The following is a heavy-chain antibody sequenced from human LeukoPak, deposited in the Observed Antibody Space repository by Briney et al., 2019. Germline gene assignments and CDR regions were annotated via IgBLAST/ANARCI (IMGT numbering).Heavy chain of an antibody. CDR2: IKPSDGFT. V-gene: IGHV1-46*01. Sequence: ASVKVSCKASGYTFTSYYVHWVRQAPGQGLEWMGVIKPSDGFTSYAQKFQGRLTVTRDMSTSTVYMELNGLRSEDTAVYFCGREIEGTTDYWGQGTLVTVSS. D-gene: IGHD1-7*01. CDR3: GREIEGTTDY. J-gene: IGHJ4*02. CDR1: GYTFTSYY.